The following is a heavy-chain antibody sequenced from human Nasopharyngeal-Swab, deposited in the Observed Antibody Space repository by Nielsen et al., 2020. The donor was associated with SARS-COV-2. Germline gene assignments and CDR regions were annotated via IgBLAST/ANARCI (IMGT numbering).Heavy chain of an antibody. CDR2: IDTDGSTT. CDR1: GFTFSRYC. V-gene: IGHV3-74*01. Sequence: GESLKISCAASGFTFSRYCMHWVRQVPGKGLVWVSRIDTDGSTTDYADSVKGRFTISRDNAKNTLYLQMNNLRAEDTALYYCARDVEGADSAWGQGTLVTVSS. J-gene: IGHJ5*02. D-gene: IGHD2-21*01. CDR3: ARDVEGADSA.